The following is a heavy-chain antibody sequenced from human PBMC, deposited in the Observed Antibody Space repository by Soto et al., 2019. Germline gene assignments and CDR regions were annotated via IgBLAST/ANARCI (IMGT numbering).Heavy chain of an antibody. Sequence: GGSLRLSCAASGFTFSSYSMNWVRQAPGKGLEWVSYISSSSSTIYYADSVKGRFTISRDNAKNSLYLQMNSLRAEDTAVYYCARDSPYYVFWSGYPPPNWFDPWGQGTLVTVSS. D-gene: IGHD3-3*01. J-gene: IGHJ5*02. V-gene: IGHV3-48*01. CDR2: ISSSSSTI. CDR3: ARDSPYYVFWSGYPPPNWFDP. CDR1: GFTFSSYS.